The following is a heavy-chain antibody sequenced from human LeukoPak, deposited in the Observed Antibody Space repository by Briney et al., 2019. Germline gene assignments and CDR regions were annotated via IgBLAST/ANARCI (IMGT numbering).Heavy chain of an antibody. D-gene: IGHD1-26*01. CDR1: GGSISSYY. J-gene: IGHJ4*02. V-gene: IGHV4-59*01. Sequence: SETLSLTCTVSGGSISSYYWSWLRQPPGKGLEWIGYIYYSGSTNYNPSLKSRVTISVDTSKNQFSLKLSSVTAADTAVYYCARGLELLDYWGQGTLVTVSS. CDR2: IYYSGST. CDR3: ARGLELLDY.